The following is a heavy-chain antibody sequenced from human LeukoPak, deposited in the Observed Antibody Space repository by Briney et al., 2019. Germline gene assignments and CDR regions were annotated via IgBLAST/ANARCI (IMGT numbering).Heavy chain of an antibody. CDR1: GGSFSGYY. Sequence: SETLSLTCAVYGGSFSGYYWSWIRQPPGKGLEWIGEINHSGSTNYNPSLKSRVTISVDTSKNQVPLKLRSVTAADTAVYYCSEGYFEPFDHWGQGTLVTVSS. J-gene: IGHJ4*02. CDR3: SEGYFEPFDH. V-gene: IGHV4-34*01. D-gene: IGHD2/OR15-2a*01. CDR2: INHSGST.